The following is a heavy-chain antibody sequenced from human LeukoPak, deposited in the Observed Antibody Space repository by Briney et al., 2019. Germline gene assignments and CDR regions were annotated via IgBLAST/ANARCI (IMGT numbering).Heavy chain of an antibody. CDR1: GFTFGDYA. CDR2: IRSKAYGGTT. D-gene: IGHD1-26*01. Sequence: PGGSLGLSCTASGFTFGDYAMSWFRQAPGKGLEWVGFIRSKAYGGTTEYAASVKGRFTISRDDSKSIAYLQMNSLKTEDTAVYYCTRDPRGSYGPDAFDIWGQGTMVTVSS. V-gene: IGHV3-49*03. CDR3: TRDPRGSYGPDAFDI. J-gene: IGHJ3*02.